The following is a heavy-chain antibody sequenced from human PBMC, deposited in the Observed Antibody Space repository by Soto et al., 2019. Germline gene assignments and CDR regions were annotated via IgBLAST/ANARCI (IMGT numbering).Heavy chain of an antibody. CDR2: INAGNGNT. CDR1: GYTFTSYA. CDR3: ARGTVYYYYMDV. D-gene: IGHD4-17*01. J-gene: IGHJ6*03. Sequence: ASVKVSCKASGYTFTSYAMHWVRQAPGQRLEWMGWINAGNGNTKYSQKFQGRVTITRDTSASTAYMELSSLRSEDTAVYYCARGTVYYYYMDVWGKGTTVTVSS. V-gene: IGHV1-3*01.